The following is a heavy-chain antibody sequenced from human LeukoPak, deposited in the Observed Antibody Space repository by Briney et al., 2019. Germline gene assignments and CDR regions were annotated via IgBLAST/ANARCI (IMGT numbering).Heavy chain of an antibody. V-gene: IGHV5-51*01. D-gene: IGHD2-2*01. CDR1: GYSFTSYW. CDR3: ARLSDIVVVPAASGYMDV. CDR2: IYPGDSDT. Sequence: GESLKISCKGSGYSFTSYWIGWVRQMPGKGLEWMGIIYPGDSDTRYSPSFQGQVTISADKSTSTAYLQWSSLKASDTAMYYCARLSDIVVVPAASGYMDVWGKGTTVTVSS. J-gene: IGHJ6*03.